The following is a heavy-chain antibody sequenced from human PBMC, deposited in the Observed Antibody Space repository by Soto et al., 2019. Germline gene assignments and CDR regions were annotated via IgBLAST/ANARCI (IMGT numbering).Heavy chain of an antibody. Sequence: ASVKVSCKASGYTFTGYYMHWVRQAPGQGLEWMGWINPNSGGTNYAQKFQGWVTMTRDTSISTAYMELSRLRSDDTAVYYCARNGRGWNPSYYGMDVWGQGTTVTVSS. V-gene: IGHV1-2*04. J-gene: IGHJ6*02. CDR3: ARNGRGWNPSYYGMDV. CDR1: GYTFTGYY. D-gene: IGHD1-1*01. CDR2: INPNSGGT.